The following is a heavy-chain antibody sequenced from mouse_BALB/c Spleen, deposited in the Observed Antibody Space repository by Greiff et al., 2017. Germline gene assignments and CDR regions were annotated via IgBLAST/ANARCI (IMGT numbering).Heavy chain of an antibody. Sequence: DVKLVESGGGLVQPGGSRKLSCAASGFTFSSFGMHWVRQAPEKGLEWVAYISSGSSTIYYADTVKGRFTISRDNPKNTLFLQMTSLRSEDTAMYYCARSDYYGNYLDYWGQGTTLTVSS. D-gene: IGHD2-1*01. J-gene: IGHJ2*01. CDR1: GFTFSSFG. CDR3: ARSDYYGNYLDY. V-gene: IGHV5-17*02. CDR2: ISSGSSTI.